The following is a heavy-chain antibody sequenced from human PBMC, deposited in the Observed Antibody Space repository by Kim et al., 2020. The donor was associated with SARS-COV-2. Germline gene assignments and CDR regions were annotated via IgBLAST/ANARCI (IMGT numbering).Heavy chain of an antibody. J-gene: IGHJ4*02. CDR1: GGSFSGYY. CDR2: INHSGST. D-gene: IGHD6-13*01. Sequence: SETLSLTCAVYGGSFSGYYWSWIRKLPGKGMEWIGEINHSGSTNYNPSLKSRVTISVDTSKNQFYLKLSSVTAADTAVYYCARRLSSSWYPRQFDYWGQRTLVTGSS. V-gene: IGHV4-34*01. CDR3: ARRLSSSWYPRQFDY.